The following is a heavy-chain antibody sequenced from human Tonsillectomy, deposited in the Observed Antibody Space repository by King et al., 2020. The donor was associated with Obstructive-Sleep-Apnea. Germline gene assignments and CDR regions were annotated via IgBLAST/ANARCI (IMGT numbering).Heavy chain of an antibody. J-gene: IGHJ5*02. CDR1: GGSISSYY. CDR3: ARIEWGGNMPCWFDP. CDR2: IYYSGST. Sequence: VQLQESGPGLVKPSETLSLTCTVSGGSISSYYWSWIRQPPGKGLEWIGYIYYSGSTNYNPSLKSRVTISVDTSKNQFSLKLSSVTAADTAVYYCARIEWGGNMPCWFDPWGQGTLVTVSS. V-gene: IGHV4-59*01. D-gene: IGHD1-14*01.